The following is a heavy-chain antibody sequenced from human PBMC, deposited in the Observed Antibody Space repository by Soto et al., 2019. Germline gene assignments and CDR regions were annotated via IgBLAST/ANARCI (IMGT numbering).Heavy chain of an antibody. Sequence: PSQTLSLTCAISVDSVSSNSAAWNWIRLSPSRGLEWLARTYYRSRWYNDYAVSVRSRITVNPDTSKNQFSLQLPSVTPEDTAVYYCAGTTSHQWYYMDVWGKGTTVTVSS. J-gene: IGHJ6*03. CDR2: TYYRSRWYN. CDR1: VDSVSSNSAA. V-gene: IGHV6-1*01. D-gene: IGHD1-7*01. CDR3: AGTTSHQWYYMDV.